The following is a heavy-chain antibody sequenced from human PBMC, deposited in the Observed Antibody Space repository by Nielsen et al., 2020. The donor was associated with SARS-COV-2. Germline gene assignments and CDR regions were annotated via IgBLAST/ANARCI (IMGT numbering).Heavy chain of an antibody. Sequence: GESLKISCAASGFTFNNYDMHWVRQATGKGLEWVSAIGTGGDTFYPGSVKGRFTISRENAKNSLYLQMNSLRAGDTAVYYCAKRSGYTSGWYGDYWGQGTLVTVSS. CDR1: GFTFNNYD. CDR3: AKRSGYTSGWYGDY. D-gene: IGHD6-19*01. J-gene: IGHJ4*02. V-gene: IGHV3-13*01. CDR2: IGTGGDT.